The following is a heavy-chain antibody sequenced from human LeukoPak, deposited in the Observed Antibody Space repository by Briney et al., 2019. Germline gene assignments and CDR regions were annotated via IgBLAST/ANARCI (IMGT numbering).Heavy chain of an antibody. CDR2: IWYDGSNK. CDR1: GFTFNTFG. Sequence: GGSLRLSCAASGFTFNTFGMHWVRQAPGKGLDWVAVIWYDGSNKYYADSVKGRFTISRDNSKNTLYLQMNSLRAEDTAVYYCAREFGGSPFDYWGQGTLVTVSS. J-gene: IGHJ4*02. D-gene: IGHD3-10*01. CDR3: AREFGGSPFDY. V-gene: IGHV3-30*06.